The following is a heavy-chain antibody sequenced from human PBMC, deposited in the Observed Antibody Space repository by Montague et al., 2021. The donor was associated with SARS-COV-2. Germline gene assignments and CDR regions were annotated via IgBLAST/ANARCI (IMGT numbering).Heavy chain of an antibody. CDR1: GGSFSGYY. Sequence: SETLSLTCAVSGGSFSGYYWSWIRQPPGKGLEWIGEINHSGSTNYNPSLKSRVTISVDTSKNQFSLKLSSVTVADTAVYYCARGRRILLWFGELLSGGDYYCMDVWGQGTTVTVSS. J-gene: IGHJ6*02. CDR3: ARGRRILLWFGELLSGGDYYCMDV. D-gene: IGHD3-10*01. CDR2: INHSGST. V-gene: IGHV4-34*01.